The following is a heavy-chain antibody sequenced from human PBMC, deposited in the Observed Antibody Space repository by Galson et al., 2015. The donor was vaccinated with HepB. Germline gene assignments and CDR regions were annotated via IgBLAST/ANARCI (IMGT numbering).Heavy chain of an antibody. CDR1: GYTLTELS. J-gene: IGHJ3*02. D-gene: IGHD3-22*01. V-gene: IGHV1-24*01. Sequence: SVKVSCKVSGYTLTELSMHWVRQAPGKGLEWMGGFDPEDGETIYAQKFQGRVTMTEDTSTDTAYMELSSLRSEDTAVYYCAFPYYYDSSGFRVYAFDIWGQGTMVTVSS. CDR3: AFPYYYDSSGFRVYAFDI. CDR2: FDPEDGET.